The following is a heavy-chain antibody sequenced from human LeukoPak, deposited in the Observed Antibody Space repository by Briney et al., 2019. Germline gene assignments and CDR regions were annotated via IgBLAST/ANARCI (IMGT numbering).Heavy chain of an antibody. CDR2: ISSSSYI. J-gene: IGHJ6*02. CDR1: GFTFSSYS. Sequence: GGSLRLSCAASGFTFSSYSMNWVRQAPGKGLEWVSSISSSSYIYYADSVKGRFTISRDNAKNSLYLQMNSLRAEDTAVYYCARSGSSWPYGMDVWGQGTTVTVSS. CDR3: ARSGSSWPYGMDV. V-gene: IGHV3-21*01. D-gene: IGHD6-13*01.